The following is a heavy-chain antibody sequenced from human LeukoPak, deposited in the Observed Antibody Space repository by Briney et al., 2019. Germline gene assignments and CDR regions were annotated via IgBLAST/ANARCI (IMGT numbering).Heavy chain of an antibody. CDR1: GGTFSSYA. CDR3: ARENGGKTETYNWFDP. CDR2: IIPIFGTA. D-gene: IGHD4-23*01. J-gene: IGHJ5*02. Sequence: GASVKVSCKASGGTFSSYAISWVRQAPGQGLEWMGGIIPIFGTANYAQKFQGRVTMTRDTSIRTAYMELSRLRSDDTAVYYCARENGGKTETYNWFDPWGQGTLVTVSS. V-gene: IGHV1-69*05.